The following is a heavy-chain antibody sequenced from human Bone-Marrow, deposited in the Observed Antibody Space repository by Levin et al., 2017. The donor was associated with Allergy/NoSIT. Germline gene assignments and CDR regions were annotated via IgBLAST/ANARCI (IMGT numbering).Heavy chain of an antibody. D-gene: IGHD2-15*01. CDR1: GYTFTSYG. J-gene: IGHJ4*02. CDR2: ISAYNGNT. Sequence: ASVKVSCKASGYTFTSYGISWVRQAPGQGLEWMGWISAYNGNTNYAQKLQGRVTMTTDTSTSTAYMELRSLRSYDTAVYYCARDDRPIYCSGGSCPPDYWGQGTLVTVSS. V-gene: IGHV1-18*01. CDR3: ARDDRPIYCSGGSCPPDY.